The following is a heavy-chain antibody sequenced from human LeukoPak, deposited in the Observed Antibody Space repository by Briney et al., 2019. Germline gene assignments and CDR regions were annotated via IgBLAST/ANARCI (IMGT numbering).Heavy chain of an antibody. CDR1: GYTFTRYG. Sequence: ASVTVSCKASGYTFTRYGFTWVRQAPGQGLEWMGWISAYNGDTDYPQEVQGRVTLTTDTSTNTAYMELRNLRSDDTAVYYCARTYSAYFSFSEFDHWGQGTTVTVSS. CDR3: ARTYSAYFSFSEFDH. D-gene: IGHD2-15*01. J-gene: IGHJ4*02. V-gene: IGHV1-18*01. CDR2: ISAYNGDT.